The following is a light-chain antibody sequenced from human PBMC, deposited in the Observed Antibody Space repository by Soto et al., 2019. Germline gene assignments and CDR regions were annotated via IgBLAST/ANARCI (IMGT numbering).Light chain of an antibody. V-gene: IGKV3-20*01. CDR3: LQYGSLPYT. CDR1: ESFSNNY. J-gene: IGKJ2*01. Sequence: ELVLTQSPGILSLSPGERATLSCRASESFSNNYLAWYQQKPGQAPRILIFGASSRATGIPDRFSGSGSGTDCTLALSRLEHEDFATYYCLQYGSLPYTFGQGNKLDIK. CDR2: GAS.